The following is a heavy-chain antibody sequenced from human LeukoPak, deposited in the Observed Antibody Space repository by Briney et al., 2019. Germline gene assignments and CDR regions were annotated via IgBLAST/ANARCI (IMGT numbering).Heavy chain of an antibody. CDR3: AKEGGNRRKAYYYMDV. V-gene: IGHV3-33*06. CDR1: GFTFSSYG. J-gene: IGHJ6*03. Sequence: GGSLRLSCAASGFTFSSYGMHWVRQAPGKGLEWVAVIWYDGSNKYYADSVKGRFTISRDNSKNTLYLQMNSLRAKDTAVYYCAKEGGNRRKAYYYMDVWGKGTTVTVSS. CDR2: IWYDGSNK. D-gene: IGHD4-23*01.